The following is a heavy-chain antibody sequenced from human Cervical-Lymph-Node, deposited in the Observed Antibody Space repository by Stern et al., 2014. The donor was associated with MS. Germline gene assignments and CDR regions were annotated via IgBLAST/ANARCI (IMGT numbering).Heavy chain of an antibody. Sequence: QVQLVQSGSELKKPGASVKVSCKASGYTFTSYAMNWVRQAPRQGLEWIGWINTYTGNPTYAQGFTGRFLFSLDTSVNTAYLQISSLKAEDTAVYYCASGLYSSSSSVPWGQGTLVTVSS. V-gene: IGHV7-4-1*02. J-gene: IGHJ4*02. CDR1: GYTFTSYA. D-gene: IGHD6-6*01. CDR3: ASGLYSSSSSVP. CDR2: INTYTGNP.